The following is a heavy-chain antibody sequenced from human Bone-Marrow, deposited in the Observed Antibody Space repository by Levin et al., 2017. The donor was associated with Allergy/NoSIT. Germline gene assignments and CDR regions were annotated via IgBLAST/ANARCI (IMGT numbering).Heavy chain of an antibody. CDR3: ARTVGYCTSGSCLGWFDP. CDR2: IFYRGNT. V-gene: IGHV4-31*03. J-gene: IGHJ5*02. CDR1: DGSISSSGFY. Sequence: SETLSLTCSVSDGSISSSGFYWSWIRQHPETGLEWLGYIFYRGNTYYSPSLKSRVTISVDTFKNEFSLKLTSVTAADTAGYYCARTVGYCTSGSCLGWFDPWGQGAQVTVSA. D-gene: IGHD2-15*01.